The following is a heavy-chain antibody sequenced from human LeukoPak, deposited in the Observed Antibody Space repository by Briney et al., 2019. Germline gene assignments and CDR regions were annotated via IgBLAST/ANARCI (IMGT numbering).Heavy chain of an antibody. V-gene: IGHV3-48*01. D-gene: IGHD1-14*01. Sequence: GGSLRLSCAASGFTFSDYSMNWVRQAPGKGLEWVSYISSSSNTIYYADSVKGRFTISRDNAKNTLYLQMNSLRAEDTAVYYCAKPARTDAFDIWGQGTMITVSS. CDR1: GFTFSDYS. CDR3: AKPARTDAFDI. J-gene: IGHJ3*02. CDR2: ISSSSNTI.